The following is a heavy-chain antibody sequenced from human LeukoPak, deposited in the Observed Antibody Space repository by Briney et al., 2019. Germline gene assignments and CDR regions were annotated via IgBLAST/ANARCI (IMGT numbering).Heavy chain of an antibody. Sequence: TGGSLRLSCAASGFTFSDYYMSWIRQAPGKGLEWVSYISSSGSTIYYADSVKGRFTISRDNAKNSLYLQMNSLRAEDTAVYYCAREKPNYYDSSGYYPLGYWGQGTLGTVSS. D-gene: IGHD3-22*01. CDR3: AREKPNYYDSSGYYPLGY. J-gene: IGHJ4*02. V-gene: IGHV3-11*01. CDR1: GFTFSDYY. CDR2: ISSSGSTI.